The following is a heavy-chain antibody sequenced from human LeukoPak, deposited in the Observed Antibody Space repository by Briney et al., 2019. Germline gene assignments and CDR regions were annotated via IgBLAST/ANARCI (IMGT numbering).Heavy chain of an antibody. J-gene: IGHJ4*02. CDR3: ARVVGATTFGPDY. CDR1: GGSISSSNW. D-gene: IGHD1-26*01. Sequence: MSSETLSLTCAVSGGSISSSNWWSWVRQPPGKGLEWIGEIYHSGSTNYNPSLKSRVTISVGKSKNQFSLKLSSVTAADTAVYYCARVVGATTFGPDYWGQGTLVTVSS. V-gene: IGHV4-4*02. CDR2: IYHSGST.